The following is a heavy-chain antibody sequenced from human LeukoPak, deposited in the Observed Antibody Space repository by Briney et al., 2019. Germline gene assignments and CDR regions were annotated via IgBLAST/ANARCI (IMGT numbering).Heavy chain of an antibody. Sequence: PGGSLRLSCAASGCTLDDYGMHWVRQAPGKCLEWVSLISGDGGNTYYADCVKGRFTISRDNSKSSLYLQMNSLRTEDTALYCCAKGGLGRTVMAHLDYWGKGTLVTVSS. CDR1: GCTLDDYG. CDR3: AKGGLGRTVMAHLDY. V-gene: IGHV3-43*02. J-gene: IGHJ4*02. D-gene: IGHD5-18*01. CDR2: ISGDGGNT.